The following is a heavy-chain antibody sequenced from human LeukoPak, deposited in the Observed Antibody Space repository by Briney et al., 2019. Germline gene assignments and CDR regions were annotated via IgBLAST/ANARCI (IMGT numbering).Heavy chain of an antibody. CDR3: ARFVREAADY. J-gene: IGHJ4*02. V-gene: IGHV4-31*03. CDR2: IYYSGST. D-gene: IGHD3-3*01. Sequence: SQTLSLTCTVSGGSISSGGYYWSWIRQHPGKGLEWIGYIYYSGSTYYNPSLKSRVTISVDTSKNQFSLKLSSVTAADTAVYYCARFVREAADYWSQGTLVTVSS. CDR1: GGSISSGGYY.